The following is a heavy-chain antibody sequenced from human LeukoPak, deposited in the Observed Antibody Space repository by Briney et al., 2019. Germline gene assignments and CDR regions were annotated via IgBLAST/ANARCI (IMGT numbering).Heavy chain of an antibody. CDR2: IRSKAYGGTT. Sequence: GGSLRLSCTASGFTFGDYAMSWFRQAPGKGLEWVGFIRSKAYGGTTEYAASVKGRFTISRDDSKSIAYLQMNSLKTEDTAVYYCTRVGYSYGYTNYYYYYMDVWGKGTTVTVSS. D-gene: IGHD5-18*01. CDR1: GFTFGDYA. J-gene: IGHJ6*03. CDR3: TRVGYSYGYTNYYYYYMDV. V-gene: IGHV3-49*03.